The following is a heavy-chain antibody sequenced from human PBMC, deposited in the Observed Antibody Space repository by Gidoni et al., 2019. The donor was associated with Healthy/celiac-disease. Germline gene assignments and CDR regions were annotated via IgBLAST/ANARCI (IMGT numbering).Heavy chain of an antibody. V-gene: IGHV3-33*01. CDR3: AREDGDSSGYLYFDY. D-gene: IGHD3-22*01. Sequence: QGQLVESGGGVVEPGRCRRLTWEASGFTFRRYGMHGVRQAPGRGLEWVAVIWDDGSNKYYADSVKGRFTIARDNSKNTLYLQMNSLRADDTAVYYCAREDGDSSGYLYFDYWGQGTLVTVSS. CDR2: IWDDGSNK. J-gene: IGHJ4*02. CDR1: GFTFRRYG.